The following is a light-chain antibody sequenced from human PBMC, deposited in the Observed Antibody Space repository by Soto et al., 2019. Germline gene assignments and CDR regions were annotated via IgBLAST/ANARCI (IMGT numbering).Light chain of an antibody. CDR1: SSDIGAYNY. CDR2: EVS. V-gene: IGLV2-8*01. J-gene: IGLJ3*02. Sequence: QSALTQPPSASGSPGQSVTISCTGTSSDIGAYNYVSWYQQHPGKAPKLMISEVSKRPSGVPDRFSGSKSGNTASLTVSGLPAEDEAEYYCNSYAGSNNWVFGGGTKLTVL. CDR3: NSYAGSNNWV.